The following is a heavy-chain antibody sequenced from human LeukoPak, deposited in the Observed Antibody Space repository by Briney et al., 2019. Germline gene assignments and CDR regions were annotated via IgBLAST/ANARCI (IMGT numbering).Heavy chain of an antibody. V-gene: IGHV3-21*01. J-gene: IGHJ6*02. D-gene: IGHD3-10*01. Sequence: GGSLRLSCAASGFTFSSYSMNWVRQAPGKGLEWVSSISSSSSYIYYADSVKGRFTISRDNAKNSLYLQMNSLRAEDTAVYYCARDQVYGSGSDDMDVWGQGTTVTVSS. CDR1: GFTFSSYS. CDR2: ISSSSSYI. CDR3: ARDQVYGSGSDDMDV.